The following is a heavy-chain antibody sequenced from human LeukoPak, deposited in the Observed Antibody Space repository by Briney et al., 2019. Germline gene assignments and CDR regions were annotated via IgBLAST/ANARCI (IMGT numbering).Heavy chain of an antibody. D-gene: IGHD3-22*01. J-gene: IGHJ5*02. CDR2: MYYSGST. CDR1: GGSISSGDYY. CDR3: ARPYYYDSRIDP. V-gene: IGHV4-30-4*01. Sequence: PSQTLSLTCTVSGGSISSGDYYWSWIRQPPGKGLEWIAYMYYSGSTYYNPSLKSRVTMSADTSKNQLSLKLSSVTAADTAVYYCARPYYYDSRIDPWGQRILVPVSS.